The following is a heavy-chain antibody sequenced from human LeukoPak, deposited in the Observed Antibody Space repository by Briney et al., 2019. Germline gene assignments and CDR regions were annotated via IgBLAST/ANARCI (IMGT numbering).Heavy chain of an antibody. V-gene: IGHV4-39*07. J-gene: IGHJ4*02. CDR2: IYHSGRT. CDR1: GGSISSSSYY. D-gene: IGHD4-11*01. Sequence: SETLSLTCTVSGGSISSSSYYWGWIRQPPGKGLEWIGSIYHSGRTFYNPSLKSRVTISVDTSKNQFSLKLTSVTAADTAVYYCAREKQYYFDYWGQGTLVTVSS. CDR3: AREKQYYFDY.